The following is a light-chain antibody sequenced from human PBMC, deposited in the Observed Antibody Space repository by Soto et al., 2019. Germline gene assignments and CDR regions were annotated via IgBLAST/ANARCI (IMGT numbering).Light chain of an antibody. CDR2: AAS. Sequence: IQMTQSPSSLSASTGDRVTITCRASQGISSYLAWYQQKPGKAPKLLIYAASTLQSGVPSRFSGSGSGTDFTLTISCLQSEDFATYYCQQYYSYPRTFGQGTKVHIK. CDR3: QQYYSYPRT. V-gene: IGKV1-8*01. CDR1: QGISSY. J-gene: IGKJ1*01.